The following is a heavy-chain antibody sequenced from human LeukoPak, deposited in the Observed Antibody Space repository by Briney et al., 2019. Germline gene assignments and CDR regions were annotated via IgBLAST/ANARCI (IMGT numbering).Heavy chain of an antibody. V-gene: IGHV4-31*03. J-gene: IGHJ5*02. CDR2: IYYSGSI. CDR3: ARLSSTPTNWFDP. D-gene: IGHD2-2*01. Sequence: SQTLSLTCTVSGGSISSGGYYWSWIRQHPGKGLEWIGYIYYSGSIYYNPSLKSRVTISVDTSKNQFSLKLSSVTAADTAVYYCARLSSTPTNWFDPWGQGTLVTVSS. CDR1: GGSISSGGYY.